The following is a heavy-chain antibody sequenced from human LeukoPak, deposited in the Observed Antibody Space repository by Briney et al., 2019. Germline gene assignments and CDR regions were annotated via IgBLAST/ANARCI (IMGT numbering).Heavy chain of an antibody. CDR3: ARRSDYYDSSGYYAY. CDR1: DGSISTSSYY. J-gene: IGHJ4*02. V-gene: IGHV4-39*01. D-gene: IGHD3-22*01. CDR2: LYYTGST. Sequence: SSETLSLTCTVSDGSISTSSYYWGWIRQPPGKGLEWIGSLYYTGSTYHNPSLKSRVTMSVDTSKNQFSLKLSSVTAADTAVYYCARRSDYYDSSGYYAYWGQGTLVTVSS.